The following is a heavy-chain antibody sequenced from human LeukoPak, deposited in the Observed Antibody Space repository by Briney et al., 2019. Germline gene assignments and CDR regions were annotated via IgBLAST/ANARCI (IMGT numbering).Heavy chain of an antibody. CDR2: ISAYNGNT. V-gene: IGHV1-18*01. CDR1: GYTFTSYG. J-gene: IGHJ4*02. CDR3: ARVFVTVSYIYGFDD. Sequence: ASVKVSCKASGYTFTSYGISWVRQAPGQGLEWMGWISAYNGNTNYAQKLQGRVTMTTDTSTSTAYMELRSLRSDDTAVYCCARVFVTVSYIYGFDDWGQGTLVTVSS. D-gene: IGHD4-17*01.